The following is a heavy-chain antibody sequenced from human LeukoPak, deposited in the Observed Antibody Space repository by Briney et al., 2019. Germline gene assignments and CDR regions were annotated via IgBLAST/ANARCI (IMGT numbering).Heavy chain of an antibody. CDR1: GYTFTSYY. D-gene: IGHD6-13*01. J-gene: IGHJ4*02. V-gene: IGHV1-46*01. CDR2: INPSGGST. Sequence: APVKVSCKASGYTFTSYYMHWVRQAPVQGLEWMGIINPSGGSTSYAQKFQGRVTMTRDMSTSTVYMELSSLRSEDTAVYYCARVGRGIAAAVNNDYWGQGTLVTVSS. CDR3: ARVGRGIAAAVNNDY.